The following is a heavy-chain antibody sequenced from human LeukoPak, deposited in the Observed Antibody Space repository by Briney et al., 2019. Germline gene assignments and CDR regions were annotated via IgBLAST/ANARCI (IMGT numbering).Heavy chain of an antibody. J-gene: IGHJ3*02. CDR2: IYPADSDT. V-gene: IGHV5-51*01. D-gene: IGHD2-2*01. Sequence: GESLKIPCKGSGYSFTSYWIGWVRQMPGKDLEWMAIIYPADSDTRYNPSFEGQVTISADKSISTAYLQWSSLKASDTAMYYCARQGCSSTTCHFGAFDIWGQGTMVTVSS. CDR3: ARQGCSSTTCHFGAFDI. CDR1: GYSFTSYW.